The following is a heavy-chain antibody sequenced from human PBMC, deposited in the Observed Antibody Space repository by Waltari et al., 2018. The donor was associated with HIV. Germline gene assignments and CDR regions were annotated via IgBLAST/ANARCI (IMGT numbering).Heavy chain of an antibody. CDR1: GGSVSGSSLS. V-gene: IGHV4-39*01. J-gene: IGHJ4*02. D-gene: IGHD2-15*01. CDR2: IYYSGTT. CDR3: VGLVGITLKIDY. Sequence: QVHLQESGPGLVRPSETLSITCTASGGSVSGSSLSWGWIRQPPGKGLDWIGTIYYSGTTIYNPSLNSRVTISADTSKNQLSLKLNSVTAADTAVYYCVGLVGITLKIDYWGQGTLVPVSP.